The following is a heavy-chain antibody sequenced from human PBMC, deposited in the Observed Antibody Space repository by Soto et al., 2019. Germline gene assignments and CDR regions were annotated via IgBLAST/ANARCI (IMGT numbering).Heavy chain of an antibody. CDR3: AILKYYYDSSGETNWFDP. Sequence: SETLSLTCAVSGGSISSGGYSWSWIRQPPGKGLEWIGYIYHSGSTYYNPSLKSRVTISVDRSKNQFSLKLSSVTAADTAVYYCAILKYYYDSSGETNWFDPWGQGTLVTVSS. D-gene: IGHD3-22*01. V-gene: IGHV4-30-2*01. CDR2: IYHSGST. CDR1: GGSISSGGYS. J-gene: IGHJ5*02.